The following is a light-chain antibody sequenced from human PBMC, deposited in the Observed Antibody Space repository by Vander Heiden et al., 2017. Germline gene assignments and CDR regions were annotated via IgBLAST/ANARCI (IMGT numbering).Light chain of an antibody. J-gene: IGLJ2*01. CDR1: SNEDKR. Sequence: SYVLTQAPPASVAPGQPGRICSGGNSNEDKRVHWYQQKPGEAPVLVVYDETDRPSGMPDRFSGSNSGNTATLTITRVEAGDEDDFYCQVGDSNSDHLVVFGGGTKLTVL. CDR2: DET. CDR3: QVGDSNSDHLVV. V-gene: IGLV3-21*02.